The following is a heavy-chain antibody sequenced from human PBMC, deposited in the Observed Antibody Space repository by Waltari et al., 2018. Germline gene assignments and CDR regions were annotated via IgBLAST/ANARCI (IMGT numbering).Heavy chain of an antibody. D-gene: IGHD3-3*01. CDR2: INDSGRT. V-gene: IGHV4-34*02. Sequence: QVQLQQWGSGLLKPSETLSLTCDVSGGSLSGYHWTWILQPPGKGLEWIGEINDSGRTTYNPSLESRVTVSIDTANNQCSRRVRSVTAADTAVYYCARVFGYYYYYMDVWGKGTTVTISS. J-gene: IGHJ6*03. CDR1: GGSLSGYH. CDR3: ARVFGYYYYYMDV.